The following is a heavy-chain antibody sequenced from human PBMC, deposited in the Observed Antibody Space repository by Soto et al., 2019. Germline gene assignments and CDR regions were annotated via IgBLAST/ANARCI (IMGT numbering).Heavy chain of an antibody. CDR2: ITHAGNT. CDR3: ARIRMVFSLSGSSYPGLFEH. CDR1: GGSFSDNS. Sequence: QVQLQQWGAGLLKPSETLSLTCAVSGGSFSDNSWSWIRQSPGKGLQWIGEITHAGNTDYIPSLNSRVTLSADTSNNQLFLRMTSVTAADTAVYYCARIRMVFSLSGSSYPGLFEHWCQGTAVTVSS. J-gene: IGHJ4*02. D-gene: IGHD3-10*01. V-gene: IGHV4-34*01.